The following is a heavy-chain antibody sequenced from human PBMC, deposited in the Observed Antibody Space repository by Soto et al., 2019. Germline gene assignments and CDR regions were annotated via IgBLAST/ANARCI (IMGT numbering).Heavy chain of an antibody. D-gene: IGHD2-8*01. CDR1: GYSFTSYW. Sequence: PGESLKISCKGSGYSFTSYWIGWARQVPGKGLEWMGIIYPGDSDTRYSPSFQGQVTISADKSISTAYLQWSSLKASDTAMYYCPRRSNRVWGSSVDYYYYYGMDVWGQGTTVTVSS. CDR2: IYPGDSDT. J-gene: IGHJ6*02. V-gene: IGHV5-51*01. CDR3: PRRSNRVWGSSVDYYYYYGMDV.